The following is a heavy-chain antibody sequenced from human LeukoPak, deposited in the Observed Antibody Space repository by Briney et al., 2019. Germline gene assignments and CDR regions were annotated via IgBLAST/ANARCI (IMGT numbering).Heavy chain of an antibody. Sequence: GRSLRLSCAASGFTFSSYAMHWVRQAPGKGLEWVAVISYDGSNKYYADSVKGRFTISRDNSKNTLYLQMNSLRAEDTAVYYCARGPDTVTTAWERGNYYYYYMDVWGKGTTVTVSS. J-gene: IGHJ6*03. CDR2: ISYDGSNK. V-gene: IGHV3-30*04. D-gene: IGHD4-11*01. CDR3: ARGPDTVTTAWERGNYYYYYMDV. CDR1: GFTFSSYA.